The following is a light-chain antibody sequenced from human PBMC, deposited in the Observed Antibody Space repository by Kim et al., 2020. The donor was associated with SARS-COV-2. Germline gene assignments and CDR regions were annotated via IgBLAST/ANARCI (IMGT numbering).Light chain of an antibody. J-gene: IGKJ4*01. Sequence: ATLCCRASQNTSFCLFAWCFSCHQKNPGQARRLLIYGASNRATGTPDSCSGSGSGTVFTLTISRLAPEDFAVYYCQQYGSSFEVTFGGGTKVDIK. CDR2: GAS. CDR3: QQYGSSFEVT. V-gene: IGKV3-20*01. CDR1: QNTSFCL.